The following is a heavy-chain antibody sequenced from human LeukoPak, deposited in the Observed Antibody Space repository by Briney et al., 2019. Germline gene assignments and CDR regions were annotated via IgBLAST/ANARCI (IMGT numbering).Heavy chain of an antibody. CDR2: IYYSGST. CDR1: GGSISSSSYY. Sequence: SETLTLTCTVSGGSISSSSYYWGWIRQPPGKGLEWIGSIYYSGSTYYNPSLKSRVTISVDTSKNQFSLKLSSVTAADTAVYYCATIYYYHSSGYYWTLDYWGQGTLVTVSS. CDR3: ATIYYYHSSGYYWTLDY. V-gene: IGHV4-39*01. J-gene: IGHJ4*02. D-gene: IGHD3-22*01.